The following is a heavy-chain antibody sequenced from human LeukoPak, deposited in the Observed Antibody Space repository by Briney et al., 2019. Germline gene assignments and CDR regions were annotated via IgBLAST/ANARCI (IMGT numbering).Heavy chain of an antibody. CDR3: ARGWEPHD. J-gene: IGHJ4*02. Sequence: ASVKVSCKASGHTFPSDGVSWVRQAPGQGLEWMGWISADNGNTKYAQKFQGRVTVTIATSTNTAYMELRSLKSDDTALYYCARGWEPHDWGQGTLVTVSS. CDR1: GHTFPSDG. V-gene: IGHV1-18*01. CDR2: ISADNGNT. D-gene: IGHD1-26*01.